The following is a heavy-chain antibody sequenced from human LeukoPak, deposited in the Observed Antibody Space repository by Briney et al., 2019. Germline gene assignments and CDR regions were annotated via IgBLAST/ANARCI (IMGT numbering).Heavy chain of an antibody. V-gene: IGHV3-21*01. D-gene: IGHD5-18*01. Sequence: PGGSLRLSCAASGFTFSSYNMNWVRQAPGKGLEWVSSISSSSSYIYYADSVKGRLTISRDNAKNSLYLQMNSLRAEDTAVYYCARERGYSYGYGDYWGQGTLVTVSS. CDR2: ISSSSSYI. CDR3: ARERGYSYGYGDY. CDR1: GFTFSSYN. J-gene: IGHJ4*02.